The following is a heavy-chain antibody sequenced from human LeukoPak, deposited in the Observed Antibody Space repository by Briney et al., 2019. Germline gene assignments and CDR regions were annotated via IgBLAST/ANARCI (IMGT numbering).Heavy chain of an antibody. CDR1: GFTFSSYA. J-gene: IGHJ6*02. Sequence: GRSLRLSCAASGFTFSSYAMHWVRQAPGKGLEWVAVISYDGSNKYYADSVKGRFTISRDNSKNTLYLQMNSLRAEDTAVYYCARDHPSTMIVGYYYYGMDVWGQGTTVTVSS. CDR3: ARDHPSTMIVGYYYYGMDV. D-gene: IGHD3-22*01. CDR2: ISYDGSNK. V-gene: IGHV3-30-3*01.